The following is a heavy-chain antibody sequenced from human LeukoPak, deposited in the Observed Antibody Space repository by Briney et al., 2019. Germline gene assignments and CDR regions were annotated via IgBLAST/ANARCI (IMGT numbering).Heavy chain of an antibody. Sequence: PGGSLRLSCAASGFTFSSYEMNWVRQAPGKGLEWVSYISSSGSTIYYADSVKGRFTISRDNAKNSLYLQMNSLRAEDTAVYYCARLTYYDISQDYWGQGTLVTVSS. CDR1: GFTFSSYE. CDR3: ARLTYYDISQDY. D-gene: IGHD3-9*01. CDR2: ISSSGSTI. J-gene: IGHJ4*02. V-gene: IGHV3-48*03.